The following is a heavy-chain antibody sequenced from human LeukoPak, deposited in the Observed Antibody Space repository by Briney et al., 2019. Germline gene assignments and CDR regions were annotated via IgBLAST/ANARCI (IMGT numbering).Heavy chain of an antibody. CDR2: IIPILGIA. J-gene: IGHJ4*02. CDR3: AISILYYYDSKLGFDY. V-gene: IGHV1-69*04. CDR1: GGTFSSYA. D-gene: IGHD3-22*01. Sequence: AASVKVSCKASGGTFSSYAISWVRQAPGQGLEWMGRIIPILGIANYAQKFQGRVTITADKSTSTAYMELSSLRSEDTAVYYCAISILYYYDSKLGFDYWGQGTLVTVSS.